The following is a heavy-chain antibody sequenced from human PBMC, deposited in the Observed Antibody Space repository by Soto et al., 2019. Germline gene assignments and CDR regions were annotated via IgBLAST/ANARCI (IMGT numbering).Heavy chain of an antibody. CDR3: ALSRASYHSYSYGMYL. D-gene: IGHD2-2*01. J-gene: IGHJ6*02. CDR1: GGSITTYH. CDR2: IYYSGST. V-gene: IGHV4-59*01. Sequence: QVQLQESGPGLVKPSETLSLTCTVSGGSITTYHWTWIRQSPGKGLEWIGYIYYSGSTDYNPSLTCRVNISVDTSKNQLPLNLNSVTAADTAVYYCALSRASYHSYSYGMYLWGQATTVTVSS.